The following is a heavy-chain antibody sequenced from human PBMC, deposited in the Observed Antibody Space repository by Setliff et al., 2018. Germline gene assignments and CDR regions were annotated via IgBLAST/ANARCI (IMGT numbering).Heavy chain of an antibody. J-gene: IGHJ4*02. CDR2: IYTSGST. V-gene: IGHV4-61*09. CDR1: GGSISSRSYY. D-gene: IGHD6-19*01. Sequence: SETLSLTCTVSGGSISSRSYYWSWIRQPAGKGLEWIGHIYTSGSTNYNPSLKSRVTISVDTSKNQFSLKLSSVTAADTAVYYCASQEPLYSSGWYYFDYWGQGTLVTVSS. CDR3: ASQEPLYSSGWYYFDY.